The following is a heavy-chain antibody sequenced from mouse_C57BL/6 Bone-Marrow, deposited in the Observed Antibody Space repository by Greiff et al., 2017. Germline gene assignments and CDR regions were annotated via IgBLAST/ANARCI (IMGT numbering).Heavy chain of an antibody. J-gene: IGHJ4*01. Sequence: VQLQQSGAELMKPGASVKLSCKATGYTFTGYWIEWVKQRPGHGLEWIGEILPGSGSTNSNEKFKGKATFTADPSSNTAYMQLSSLTTEDSAIYYCARWGYAMDYWGQGTSVTVSS. V-gene: IGHV1-9*01. CDR1: GYTFTGYW. CDR3: ARWGYAMDY. CDR2: ILPGSGST.